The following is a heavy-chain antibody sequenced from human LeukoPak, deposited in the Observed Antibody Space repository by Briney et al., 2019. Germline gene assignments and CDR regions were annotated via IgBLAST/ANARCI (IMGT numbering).Heavy chain of an antibody. CDR3: ARLPSMVRGVIGFDY. J-gene: IGHJ4*02. D-gene: IGHD3-10*01. CDR2: IYPRDSDT. V-gene: IGHV5-51*01. CDR1: GFDFTNYW. Sequence: GESLKISCKGSGFDFTNYWIGWVRPMPGKGLEWGGVIYPRDSDTRYSPSFQGQVTISADKSISTAYLQWSSLKASDTAMYYCARLPSMVRGVIGFDYWGQGTLVTVSS.